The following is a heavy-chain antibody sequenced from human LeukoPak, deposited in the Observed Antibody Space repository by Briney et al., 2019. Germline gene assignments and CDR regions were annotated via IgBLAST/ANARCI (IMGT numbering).Heavy chain of an antibody. D-gene: IGHD3-3*01. CDR1: GFTLSTYA. V-gene: IGHV3-23*01. J-gene: IGHJ6*02. Sequence: PGGSLRLSCSASGFTLSTYAMSWVRQPPGKGLEWVSARGSGDSTYYAESVKGRFTISRDNSKNTLYLQMNSLRAEDTAVYYCANSDHSFGYNYYGMDVWGQGTTVTVSS. CDR3: ANSDHSFGYNYYGMDV. CDR2: RGSGDST.